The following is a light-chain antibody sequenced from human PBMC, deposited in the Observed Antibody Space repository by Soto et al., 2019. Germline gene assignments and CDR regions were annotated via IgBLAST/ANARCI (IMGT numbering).Light chain of an antibody. CDR1: SSSFGAGYD. CDR3: CAYVSSNTLL. CDR2: ANS. Sequence: QSVLTQPPSVSGAPGQRVTISCTGSSSSFGAGYDVHWYQQIPGTAPKLLIFANSNRPSGVPDRFSGSKSGTSASLAITGLQAEDEAAYYCCAYVSSNTLLFGGGTKVTVL. V-gene: IGLV1-40*01. J-gene: IGLJ3*02.